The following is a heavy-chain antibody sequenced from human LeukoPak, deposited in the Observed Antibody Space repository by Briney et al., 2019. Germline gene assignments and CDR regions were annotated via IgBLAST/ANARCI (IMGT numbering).Heavy chain of an antibody. CDR3: VRIVADITFFDY. CDR2: ISGSGGST. D-gene: IGHD5-12*01. V-gene: IGHV3-23*01. J-gene: IGHJ4*02. Sequence: ARSLSLSCAASGFTFSSYAMSWVRQAPGKGLEWVSAISGSGGSTYYTDSVKGRFTISRDNSNNTLYLQMNSLRAEDTAVYYCVRIVADITFFDYWGQGTLVTVSS. CDR1: GFTFSSYA.